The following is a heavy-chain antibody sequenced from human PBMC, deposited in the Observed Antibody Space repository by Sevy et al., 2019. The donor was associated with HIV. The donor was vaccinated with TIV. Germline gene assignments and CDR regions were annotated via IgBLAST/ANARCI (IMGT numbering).Heavy chain of an antibody. CDR2: IWYDGSNK. D-gene: IGHD6-19*01. J-gene: IGHJ4*02. CDR1: GFTYSSYG. V-gene: IGHV3-33*01. CDR3: ARGSIAVAGIGYYFHY. Sequence: GGSLRLSCAASGFTYSSYGMHWVRQAPGKGLEWVAVIWYDGSNKEYADSVKGRFTISRDNSKNTRYLQMNSLRAEDTAVYYCARGSIAVAGIGYYFHYWGQGTLVTVSS.